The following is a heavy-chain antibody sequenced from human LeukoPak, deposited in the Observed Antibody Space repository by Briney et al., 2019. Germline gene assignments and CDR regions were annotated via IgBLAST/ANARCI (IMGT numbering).Heavy chain of an antibody. CDR3: AKDPVGGAGNWFDP. J-gene: IGHJ5*02. V-gene: IGHV3-21*04. CDR2: ISSGGTYI. CDR1: GFTFSSYS. Sequence: GGSLRLSCAASGFTFSSYSMNWVRQAPGKGLEWVSSISSGGTYIYHADSVKGRFTISRDNAKNSLYLQMNSLRAEDTAVYYCAKDPVGGAGNWFDPWGQGTLVTVSS. D-gene: IGHD2-15*01.